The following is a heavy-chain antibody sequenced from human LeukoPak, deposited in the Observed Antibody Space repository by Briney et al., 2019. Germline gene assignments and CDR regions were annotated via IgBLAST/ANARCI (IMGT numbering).Heavy chain of an antibody. D-gene: IGHD3/OR15-3a*01. CDR2: MSPNSGNT. J-gene: IGHJ4*02. CDR3: TRGPPNWGYDF. CDR1: GYIFTSYD. Sequence: ASVKVSCKASGYIFTSYDINWVRQATGQRLGWLGWMSPNSGNTGYAQNFQGRVTMTRSTALSTAYMELSSLKSDDTAVYYCTRGPPNWGYDFWGQGTLVTASS. V-gene: IGHV1-8*01.